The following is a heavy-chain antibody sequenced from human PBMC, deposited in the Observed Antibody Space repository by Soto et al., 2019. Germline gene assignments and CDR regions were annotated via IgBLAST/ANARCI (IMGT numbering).Heavy chain of an antibody. CDR2: IYYTGST. J-gene: IGHJ4*02. CDR3: ARAGRDGYNGLLDY. V-gene: IGHV4-59*01. Sequence: PSETLSLTCTASGGSISGYYWNWIRQPPGKGLEWIGYIYYTGSTNSNPPLKSRVTISVDTSKNQFSLKLRSVTAADTAVYYCARAGRDGYNGLLDYWGQGTLVTVSS. CDR1: GGSISGYY. D-gene: IGHD5-12*01.